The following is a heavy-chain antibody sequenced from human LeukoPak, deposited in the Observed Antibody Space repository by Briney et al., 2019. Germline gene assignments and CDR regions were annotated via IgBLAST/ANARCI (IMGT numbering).Heavy chain of an antibody. CDR1: GYTLTELS. V-gene: IGHV1-24*01. CDR2: FDPEDGET. Sequence: ASVKVSCKVSGYTLTELSMHWVRQAPGKGLEWMGGFDPEDGETIYAQKFQGRVTMTEDTSTDTAYMELSSLRSEDTAVYCCATVPLDYYDSSGYRRVYFDYWGQGTLVTVSS. D-gene: IGHD3-22*01. J-gene: IGHJ4*02. CDR3: ATVPLDYYDSSGYRRVYFDY.